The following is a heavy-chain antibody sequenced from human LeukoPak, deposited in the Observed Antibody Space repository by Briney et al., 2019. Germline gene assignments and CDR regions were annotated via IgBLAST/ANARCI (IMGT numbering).Heavy chain of an antibody. V-gene: IGHV3-30-3*01. J-gene: IGHJ4*02. CDR3: ARSGSYDFWSGYLNPGPFDY. CDR1: GFTFSSYA. CDR2: ISYDGSNK. D-gene: IGHD3-3*01. Sequence: GRSLRLSCAASGFTFSSYAMHWVCQAPGKGLEWVAVISYDGSNKYYADSVKGRFTISRDNSKNTLYLQMNSLRAEDTAVYYCARSGSYDFWSGYLNPGPFDYWGQGTLVTVSS.